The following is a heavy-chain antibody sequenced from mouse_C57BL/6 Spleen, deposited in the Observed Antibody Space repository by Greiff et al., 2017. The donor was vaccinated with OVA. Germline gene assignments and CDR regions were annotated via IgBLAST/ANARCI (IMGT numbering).Heavy chain of an antibody. CDR3: ALFITTVVPDY. CDR2: IDPSDSYT. Sequence: QVQLTQPGAALVKPGASVKLSCTASGYTFTSYWMQGVKQRPGQGLEWIGEIDPSDSYTNYNQKFKGKATLTVDTSSSTAYMQLSSLTSEDSAVYYCALFITTVVPDYWGQGTTLTVSS. CDR1: GYTFTSYW. V-gene: IGHV1-50*01. J-gene: IGHJ2*01. D-gene: IGHD1-1*01.